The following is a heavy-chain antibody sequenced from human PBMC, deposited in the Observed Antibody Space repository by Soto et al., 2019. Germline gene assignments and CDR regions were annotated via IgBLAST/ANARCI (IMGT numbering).Heavy chain of an antibody. D-gene: IGHD2-15*01. CDR3: AKEFFTATDAATTSSDP. CDR1: GFTFSSHA. V-gene: IGHV3-23*01. Sequence: GESLRLSCAASGFTFSSHAMGWLRQAPGTEPEWVAFVDGSGGDTSYADSVKGRFTISRDNSDNSLYLHMNSLRAEDTGRYFCAKEFFTATDAATTSSDPRGEGLLVTV. J-gene: IGHJ5*02. CDR2: VDGSGGDT.